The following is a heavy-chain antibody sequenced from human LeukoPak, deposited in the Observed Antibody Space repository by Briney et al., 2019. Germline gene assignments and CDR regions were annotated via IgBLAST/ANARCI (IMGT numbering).Heavy chain of an antibody. Sequence: PGGSLRLSCAASGFTFSSYWMSWVRQAPGKGLEWVANIKQDGSEKYYVDSVKGRFTISRDNAKNSLYLQMNSLRAEDTAVYYCAKDLYSGYDQGAYFDYWGQGTLVTVSS. CDR1: GFTFSSYW. J-gene: IGHJ4*02. D-gene: IGHD5-12*01. CDR3: AKDLYSGYDQGAYFDY. V-gene: IGHV3-7*01. CDR2: IKQDGSEK.